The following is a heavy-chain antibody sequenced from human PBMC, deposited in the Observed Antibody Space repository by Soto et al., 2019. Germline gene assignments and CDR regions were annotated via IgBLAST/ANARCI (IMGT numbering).Heavy chain of an antibody. Sequence: QVQLQESGPGLVKPSETLSLTCTVSGGSISSYYWSWIRQPPGKGLEWIGYIYYSGSTNYNPSLKSRVTISVDTSKNQFSLKLSSVTAADTAVYYCERGGGHDAFDIWGQGTMVTVSS. CDR3: ERGGGHDAFDI. J-gene: IGHJ3*02. CDR1: GGSISSYY. V-gene: IGHV4-59*01. D-gene: IGHD3-16*01. CDR2: IYYSGST.